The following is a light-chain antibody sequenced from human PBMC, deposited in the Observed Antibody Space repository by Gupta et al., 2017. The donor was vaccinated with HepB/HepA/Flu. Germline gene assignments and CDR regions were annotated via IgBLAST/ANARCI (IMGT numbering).Light chain of an antibody. Sequence: DVGVYNYVSWYQQHPGKAPKLMIYDVTNRPSGVSNRFSGSKSGNTASLTISGLQAEDEADYYCSSYTTSSTWVFGGGIKLTVL. CDR3: SSYTTSSTWV. CDR1: DVGVYNY. CDR2: DVT. J-gene: IGLJ3*02. V-gene: IGLV2-14*04.